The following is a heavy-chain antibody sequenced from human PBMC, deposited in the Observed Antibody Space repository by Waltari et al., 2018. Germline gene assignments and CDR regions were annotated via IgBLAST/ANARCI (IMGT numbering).Heavy chain of an antibody. CDR2: IKQDGSEK. CDR1: GFTFSRYW. CDR3: ARDEGLSWFDP. D-gene: IGHD6-19*01. V-gene: IGHV3-7*01. J-gene: IGHJ5*02. Sequence: EVQLVDSGGGLVQPGGSLRLSCAASGFTFSRYWMSWVRQAPGKGLEWVANIKQDGSEKYYVDSVKGRFTISRDNAKNSLYLQMNSLRAEDTAVYYCARDEGLSWFDPWGQGTLVIVSS.